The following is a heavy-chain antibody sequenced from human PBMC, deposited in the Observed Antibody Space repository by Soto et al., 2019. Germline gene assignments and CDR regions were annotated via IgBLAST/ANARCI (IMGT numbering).Heavy chain of an antibody. CDR2: ISGSGGST. J-gene: IGHJ4*02. Sequence: GGSLRLSCAASGFTFSSYAMSWVRQAPGKGLEWVSAISGSGGSTYYADSVKGRFTIPRDNSKNTLYLQMNSLRAEDTAVYYCAKDTSRGYSRGCPDYWGQGTLVTVSS. D-gene: IGHD6-19*01. CDR3: AKDTSRGYSRGCPDY. V-gene: IGHV3-23*01. CDR1: GFTFSSYA.